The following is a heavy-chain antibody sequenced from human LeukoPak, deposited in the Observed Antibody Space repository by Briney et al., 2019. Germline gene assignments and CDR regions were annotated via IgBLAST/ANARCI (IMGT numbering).Heavy chain of an antibody. Sequence: PSETLSLTCTVSGGSISSYYWSWIRQPPVKGLEWIGYVYYSGSTNYNPSLKSRVTISVDTSKNQFSLKLSSVTAADTAVYYCARDQPYYYGSGSYYRGFDPWGQGTLVTVSS. D-gene: IGHD3-10*01. CDR3: ARDQPYYYGSGSYYRGFDP. CDR1: GGSISSYY. CDR2: VYYSGST. J-gene: IGHJ5*02. V-gene: IGHV4-59*01.